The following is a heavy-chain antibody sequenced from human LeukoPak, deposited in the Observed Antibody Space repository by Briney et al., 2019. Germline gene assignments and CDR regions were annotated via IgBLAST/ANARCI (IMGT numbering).Heavy chain of an antibody. CDR1: GYSFSNYW. V-gene: IGHV5-51*01. J-gene: IGHJ4*02. CDR2: IYPSNSDI. CDR3: ARRYVWGSYRFDY. D-gene: IGHD3-16*02. Sequence: GESLKISCKSSGYSFSNYWIGWVRQLPGKGLEWVGIIYPSNSDIRYSPSFQGQVTISADKSISTAYLQWSSLRASDTAIYYCARRYVWGSYRFDYWGQGTLVTVSS.